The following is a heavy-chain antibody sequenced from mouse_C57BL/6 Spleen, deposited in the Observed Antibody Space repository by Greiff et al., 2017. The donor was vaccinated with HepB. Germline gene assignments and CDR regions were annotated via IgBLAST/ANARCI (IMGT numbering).Heavy chain of an antibody. CDR3: ARSPIYYYDY. CDR2: IYPGSGST. Sequence: QVQLKESGAELVKPGASVKMSCKASGYTFTSYWITWVKQRPGQGLEWIGDIYPGSGSTNYNEKFKSKATLTVDTSSSTAYMQLSSLTSEDSAVYYCARSPIYYYDYWGQGTTLTVSS. J-gene: IGHJ2*01. V-gene: IGHV1-55*01. D-gene: IGHD1-1*01. CDR1: GYTFTSYW.